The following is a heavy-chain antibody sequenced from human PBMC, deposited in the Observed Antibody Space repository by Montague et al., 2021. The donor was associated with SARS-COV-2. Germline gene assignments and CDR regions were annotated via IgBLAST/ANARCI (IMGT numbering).Heavy chain of an antibody. CDR2: MYYSGST. Sequence: SETLSLTCIVSGGSTNYCYWGWIRQSPGKGLEWIGYMYYSGSTNYNPSLMSRVTMSIDRSKNQFSLKLRSVTAADTAVYYCARVARYCTNGVCQTYYYYGLDVWGQGTTVIVSS. J-gene: IGHJ6*02. CDR1: GGSTNYCY. V-gene: IGHV4-59*01. D-gene: IGHD2-8*01. CDR3: ARVARYCTNGVCQTYYYYGLDV.